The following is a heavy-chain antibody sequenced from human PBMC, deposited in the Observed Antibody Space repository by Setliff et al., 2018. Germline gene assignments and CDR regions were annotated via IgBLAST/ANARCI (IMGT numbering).Heavy chain of an antibody. CDR3: ARGYSGYDYLKPFDY. CDR1: GGSISSSSYY. CDR2: IYYSGST. V-gene: IGHV4-39*01. Sequence: SETLSLTCTVSGGSISSSSYYWGWIRQPPGKGLEWIGSIYYSGSTYYNPSLKSRVAISVDTSKNQFSLKLSSVTAADTAVYYCARGYSGYDYLKPFDYWGQGTLVTVSS. J-gene: IGHJ4*02. D-gene: IGHD5-12*01.